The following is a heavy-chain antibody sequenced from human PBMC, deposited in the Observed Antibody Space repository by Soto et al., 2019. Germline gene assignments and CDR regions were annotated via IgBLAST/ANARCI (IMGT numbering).Heavy chain of an antibody. CDR2: INPKSGET. V-gene: IGHV1-2*04. CDR1: GYTFTGFY. J-gene: IGHJ6*04. CDR3: ARSAEFPTNGSENYIFYYGLAF. D-gene: IGHD3-10*01. Sequence: QVQLVQSGAEVKKPGASVKVSCKASGYTFTGFYLHWVRQAPGHGLVWMGWINPKSGETNYAQNFQAWVTMTRETSISTAYMELSRLTSDDPAVYYCARSAEFPTNGSENYIFYYGLAFWGKGTTVTVSS.